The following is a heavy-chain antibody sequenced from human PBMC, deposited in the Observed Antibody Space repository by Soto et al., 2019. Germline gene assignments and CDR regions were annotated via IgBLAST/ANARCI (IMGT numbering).Heavy chain of an antibody. CDR2: IYYSGST. CDR1: GCSISSYY. CDR3: ARVDGHGYNMTWFDP. D-gene: IGHD5-12*01. J-gene: IGHJ5*02. V-gene: IGHV4-59*01. Sequence: QVQLQESGPGLVKPSETLSLTCTVSGCSISSYYWSWIRQPPGKGLEWIGYIYYSGSTNYNPSLKCRVTISVDTSKNQFSLKLSSVTAADTAVYYYARVDGHGYNMTWFDPWGQGTLVTVSS.